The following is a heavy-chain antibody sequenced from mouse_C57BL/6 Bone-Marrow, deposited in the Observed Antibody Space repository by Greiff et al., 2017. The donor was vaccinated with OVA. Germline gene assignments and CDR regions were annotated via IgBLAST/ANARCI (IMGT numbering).Heavy chain of an antibody. CDR3: TRDYHYYGCAWFAY. J-gene: IGHJ3*01. CDR1: GFTFSSYA. CDR2: ISSGGDYI. D-gene: IGHD1-1*01. Sequence: VKLMESGEGLVKPGGSLKLSCAASGFTFSSYAMSWVRQTPEKRLEWVAYISSGGDYIYYADTVKGRFTISRDNARNTLYLQMSSLKSEDTAMYYGTRDYHYYGCAWFAYWGQGTLVTVSA. V-gene: IGHV5-9-1*02.